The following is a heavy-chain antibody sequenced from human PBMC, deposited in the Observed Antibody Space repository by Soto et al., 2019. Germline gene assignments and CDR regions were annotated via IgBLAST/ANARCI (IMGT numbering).Heavy chain of an antibody. CDR1: GSTISSYW. Sequence: EVQLVESGGGLVQPGGSLRLSCAASGSTISSYWMHWVRQAPGKGLVWVARINSDGSTTNYADSVKGRFTISRDNAKNTLYLQVNSLRVEEAAVYYCCVAVAGAGVYNWLDPWGQGTLVTVSS. CDR2: INSDGSTT. D-gene: IGHD6-19*01. J-gene: IGHJ5*02. CDR3: CVAVAGAGVYNWLDP. V-gene: IGHV3-74*01.